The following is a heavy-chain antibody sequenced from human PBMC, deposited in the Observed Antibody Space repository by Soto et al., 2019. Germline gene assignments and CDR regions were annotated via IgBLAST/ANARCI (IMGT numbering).Heavy chain of an antibody. CDR2: ISGSGGST. CDR3: ARGLRLSAAGPYCSYGVDV. V-gene: IGHV3-23*01. J-gene: IGHJ6*02. CDR1: GITFSANA. D-gene: IGHD6-13*01. Sequence: GGSLRLSCAASGITFSANAMSWVRQAPGKGLEWVSDISGSGGSTYYADSVKGRCTISRDNSKNTLYLQMNSLRAEDTAVYYGARGLRLSAAGPYCSYGVDVWGQGTTVTVS.